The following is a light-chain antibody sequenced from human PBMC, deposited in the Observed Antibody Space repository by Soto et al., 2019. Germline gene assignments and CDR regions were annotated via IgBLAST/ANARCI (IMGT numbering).Light chain of an antibody. Sequence: DLVMTQSPLSLPVTPGEPASISCRSSQSLLNRNGQNCLDWYLQKPGQSPQLLIHLGSIRASGVPDRFSGSGSGTYFTLTISRVEAEDVGVYYCMQALESPPTFGGGTKVEIK. CDR2: LGS. CDR3: MQALESPPT. J-gene: IGKJ4*01. V-gene: IGKV2-28*01. CDR1: QSLLNRNGQNC.